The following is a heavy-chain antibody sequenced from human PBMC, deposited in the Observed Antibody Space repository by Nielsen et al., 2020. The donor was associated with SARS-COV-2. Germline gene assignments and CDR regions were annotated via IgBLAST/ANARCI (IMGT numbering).Heavy chain of an antibody. V-gene: IGHV3-9*01. J-gene: IGHJ3*01. Sequence: SLKISCAASGFTFDDYSMHWVRQVPGKGLEWVSGISWNSGGIGYADSVKGRFSISRDNAKNTLYLQMNSLRAEDTAVYYCARDWSRAADVWGQGTMVTVSS. D-gene: IGHD2-15*01. CDR3: ARDWSRAADV. CDR1: GFTFDDYS. CDR2: ISWNSGGI.